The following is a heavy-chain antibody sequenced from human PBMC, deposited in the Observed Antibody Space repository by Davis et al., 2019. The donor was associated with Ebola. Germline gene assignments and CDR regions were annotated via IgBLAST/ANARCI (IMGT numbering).Heavy chain of an antibody. J-gene: IGHJ5*02. CDR1: GYTFTSYG. D-gene: IGHD6-19*01. V-gene: IGHV1-18*01. CDR2: ISAYNGNT. CDR3: ARDLQWLDPNWFDP. Sequence: AASVKVSCKASGYTFTSYGITWVRQAPGQGLEWMGWISAYNGNTNYTQKLQGRVTMTTDTSTRTAYMELRGLRSDDTAVYYCARDLQWLDPNWFDPWGQGTLVTVSS.